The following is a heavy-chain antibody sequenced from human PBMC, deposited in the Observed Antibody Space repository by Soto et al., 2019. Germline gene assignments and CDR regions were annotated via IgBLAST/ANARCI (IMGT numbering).Heavy chain of an antibody. CDR1: GITFSSSG. Sequence: EVQLVESGGDLAQPGGSLRLSCAASGITFSSSGMSWVRQAPGKGLEWVSYISASGNTIYYADSVKGRFTITRDNAKNSVYLQMNSLRDEDTGVYFCARERYSSGLKYSWGQGTLVTVSS. CDR3: ARERYSSGLKYS. V-gene: IGHV3-48*02. D-gene: IGHD6-19*01. J-gene: IGHJ4*02. CDR2: ISASGNTI.